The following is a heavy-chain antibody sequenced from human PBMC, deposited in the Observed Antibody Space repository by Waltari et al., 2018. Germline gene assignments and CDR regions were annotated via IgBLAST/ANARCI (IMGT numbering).Heavy chain of an antibody. V-gene: IGHV3-23*04. D-gene: IGHD2-15*01. CDR1: GFXMTTXA. Sequence: DVQLXESGXXXVQPGGSXRLXXAASGFXMTTXAMSWVRQAPGKGLEWVSIISGSGAGTFYADSVRGRFTVSXDNSKNTLYLQMDSLRAXDTAVYYCXSLPGXTPYYYYYGTDXWGQGTTVTVSS. CDR2: ISGSGAGT. J-gene: IGHJ6*02. CDR3: XSLPGXTPYYYYYGTDX.